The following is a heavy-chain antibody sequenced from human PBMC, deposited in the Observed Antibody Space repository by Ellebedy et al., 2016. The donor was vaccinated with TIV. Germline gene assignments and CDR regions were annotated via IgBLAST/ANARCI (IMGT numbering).Heavy chain of an antibody. CDR2: LHPSGTS. Sequence: GSLRLSCAVSGVSITSHFWTWIRQPAGGGLEWIGRLHPSGTSNYNPSLKSRVIMSRDTSKDQFSLKLSSVTAADTAVYYCARHGPQWFDAFDLWGQGTLVTVSS. V-gene: IGHV4-4*07. J-gene: IGHJ3*01. CDR3: ARHGPQWFDAFDL. D-gene: IGHD3-22*01. CDR1: GVSITSHF.